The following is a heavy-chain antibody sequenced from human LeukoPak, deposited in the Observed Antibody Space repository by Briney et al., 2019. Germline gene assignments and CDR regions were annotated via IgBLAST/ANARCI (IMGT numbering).Heavy chain of an antibody. Sequence: SDTLCLTCTVSGVSISSYYWSWIRQAAGKGLEWIGRISASGSTNYNPSLKSRVTMSVDTSKNQFSLRLSSVTAADTAVYYCAVGVGSSGWYHYWGQGTLVTVSS. CDR2: ISASGST. CDR3: AVGVGSSGWYHY. J-gene: IGHJ4*02. D-gene: IGHD6-19*01. V-gene: IGHV4-4*07. CDR1: GVSISSYY.